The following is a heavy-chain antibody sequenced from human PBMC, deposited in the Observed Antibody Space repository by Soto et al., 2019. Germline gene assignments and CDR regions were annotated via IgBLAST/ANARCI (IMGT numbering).Heavy chain of an antibody. CDR2: IYPGDSDT. CDR1: GYSFTTYC. Sequence: SLKISCKDSGYSFTTYCIGWVRHMPWKGLERIGIIYPGDSDTRYSPSFPAQVTISADKSISTAYLKWSSLKASDTAMYYCARAVDFWSGPRTYYYAMDVWGQGTTVTV. J-gene: IGHJ6*02. CDR3: ARAVDFWSGPRTYYYAMDV. V-gene: IGHV5-51*01. D-gene: IGHD3-3*01.